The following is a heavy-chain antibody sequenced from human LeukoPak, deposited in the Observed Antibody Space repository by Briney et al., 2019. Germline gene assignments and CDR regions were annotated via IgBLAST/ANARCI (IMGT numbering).Heavy chain of an antibody. CDR2: ISTSSSYI. CDR3: ARQEQQLIYNWFDP. Sequence: PGGSLRLSCAASGFTFNRYNMNWVRRAPGKGLEWVSSISTSSSYIYYADSVRGRFTISRDNAKNALYLQMNSLRAEDTAVYSCARQEQQLIYNWFDPWGQGTLVTVSS. V-gene: IGHV3-21*01. J-gene: IGHJ5*02. CDR1: GFTFNRYN. D-gene: IGHD6-13*01.